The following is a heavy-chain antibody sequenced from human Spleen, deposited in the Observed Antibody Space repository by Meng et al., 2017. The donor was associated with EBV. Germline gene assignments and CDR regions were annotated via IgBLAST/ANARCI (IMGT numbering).Heavy chain of an antibody. CDR1: GASFSSFYY. CDR3: ARPFPSWQSPRLDPFGA. J-gene: IGHJ5*02. Sequence: QLQLQAAGPGPVEPSETLSPTCTFSGASFSSFYYWGWIRQPPGRGLEWIGSVHYTGSTYYSPSLKSRVTVSVDTSKNQFSLRLTSVTAADTAVYYCARPFPSWQSPRLDPFGAWGQGTLVTVSS. CDR2: VHYTGST. D-gene: IGHD6-19*01. V-gene: IGHV4-39*01.